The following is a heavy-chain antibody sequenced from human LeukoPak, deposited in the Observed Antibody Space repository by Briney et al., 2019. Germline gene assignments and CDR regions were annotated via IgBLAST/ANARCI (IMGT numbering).Heavy chain of an antibody. V-gene: IGHV3-33*01. CDR1: GLTFSSYG. CDR2: IWYDGSNK. D-gene: IGHD3-9*01. CDR3: ARDRGYFDYFDY. J-gene: IGHJ4*02. Sequence: GRSLRLSCSASGLTFSSYGMHWVRQAPGKGLEWVAVIWYDGSNKYYADSLKGRFTISRDNSKNTLYLQMNSLRGEDTAVYYCARDRGYFDYFDYWGQGTLVTVSS.